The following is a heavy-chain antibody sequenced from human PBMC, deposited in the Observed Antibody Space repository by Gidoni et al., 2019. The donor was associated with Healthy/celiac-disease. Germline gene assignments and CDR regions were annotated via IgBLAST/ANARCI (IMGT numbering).Heavy chain of an antibody. Sequence: QVQLVQSGAEVKKPGASVKVSCKASGYTFTSYDINWVRQATGQGLEWMGWMNPNSGNTGYAQKCQGRVTMTRNTSISTAYMELSSLRSEDTAVYYCARGPVLRYFDWLLRQTRGYFDYWGQGTLVTVSS. V-gene: IGHV1-8*01. CDR3: ARGPVLRYFDWLLRQTRGYFDY. J-gene: IGHJ4*02. CDR1: GYTFTSYD. CDR2: MNPNSGNT. D-gene: IGHD3-9*01.